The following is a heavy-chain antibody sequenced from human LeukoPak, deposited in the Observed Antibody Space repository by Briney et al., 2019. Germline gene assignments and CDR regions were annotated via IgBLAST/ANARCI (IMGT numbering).Heavy chain of an antibody. CDR1: GFTFSSYA. V-gene: IGHV3-23*01. CDR2: IIGGAGST. J-gene: IGHJ4*02. Sequence: GGSLRLSCTASGFTFSSYAMSWVRQAPGKGLEWVSGIIGGAGSTYYADSVKGRFTISGDNSKNTLFLQMNSLRAEDTAVYYCAHGAMYQLDYWGQGTLVTVSS. CDR3: AHGAMYQLDY. D-gene: IGHD2-2*01.